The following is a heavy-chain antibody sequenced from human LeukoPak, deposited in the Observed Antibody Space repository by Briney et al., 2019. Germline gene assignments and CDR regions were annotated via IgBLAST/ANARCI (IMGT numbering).Heavy chain of an antibody. Sequence: GGSLRLSCAASGFTFSSYGMHRVRQAPGKGLEWVAVIWYDGSNKYYADSVKGRFTISRDNSKNTLYLQMNSLRAEDTAVYYCAKDVGYCSGGSCYASYYFDYWGQGTLVTVSS. D-gene: IGHD2-15*01. CDR3: AKDVGYCSGGSCYASYYFDY. CDR1: GFTFSSYG. V-gene: IGHV3-33*06. J-gene: IGHJ4*02. CDR2: IWYDGSNK.